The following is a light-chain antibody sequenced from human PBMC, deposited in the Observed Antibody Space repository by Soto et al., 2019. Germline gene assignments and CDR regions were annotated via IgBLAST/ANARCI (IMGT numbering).Light chain of an antibody. CDR2: GAS. J-gene: IGKJ4*01. Sequence: NVLTQSPATLSLSPGERATLSCRASQSVSTNLAWYQQKPGQAPRLLIYGASTRATGIPARFSGSGSGTDFTLTISRLEPEDFAVYYCQQYASSPLTFGGGTKVDIK. CDR3: QQYASSPLT. CDR1: QSVSTN. V-gene: IGKV3-20*01.